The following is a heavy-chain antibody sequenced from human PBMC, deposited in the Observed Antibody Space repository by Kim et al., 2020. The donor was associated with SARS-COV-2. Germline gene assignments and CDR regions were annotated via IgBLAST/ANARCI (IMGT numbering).Heavy chain of an antibody. J-gene: IGHJ4*02. V-gene: IGHV3-30*04. D-gene: IGHD6-19*01. Sequence: GGSLRLSCAASGFTFSSYAMHWVRQAPGKGLEWVAVISYDGSNKYYVDSVKGRFTISRDNSKNTLYLQMNSLRAEDTAVYYCARGSFTRVSGWYGYWGQGTLVTVSS. CDR2: ISYDGSNK. CDR3: ARGSFTRVSGWYGY. CDR1: GFTFSSYA.